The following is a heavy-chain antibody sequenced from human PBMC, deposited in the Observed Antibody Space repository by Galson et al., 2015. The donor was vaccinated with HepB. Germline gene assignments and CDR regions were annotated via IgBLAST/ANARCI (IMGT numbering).Heavy chain of an antibody. V-gene: IGHV3-20*04. CDR3: AREDCSGGSCYSDY. CDR2: INWNGGST. D-gene: IGHD2-15*01. J-gene: IGHJ4*02. Sequence: SLRLSCAASGFTFNDYGMSWVRQAPGKGLEWVSGINWNGGSTDYANSVKGRFTISRDNAKNSLYLQMNSLRAEDTALYYCAREDCSGGSCYSDYWGQGTLVTVSS. CDR1: GFTFNDYG.